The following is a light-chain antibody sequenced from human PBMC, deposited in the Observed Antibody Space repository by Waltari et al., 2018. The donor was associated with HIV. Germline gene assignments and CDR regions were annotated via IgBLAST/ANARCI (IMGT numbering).Light chain of an antibody. J-gene: IGLJ2*01. V-gene: IGLV1-51*01. CDR3: GTWDTSLSAGV. CDR1: SSNIANNY. CDR2: DNN. Sequence: QSVLTQPPAVSAAPGQTVTISCSGSSSNIANNYVSWYQQLPGTAPKLLIYDNNRGSSGIPDRVAGSKCGTSATLAIAGLQTGDEADYYCGTWDTSLSAGVFGGGTKVTVL.